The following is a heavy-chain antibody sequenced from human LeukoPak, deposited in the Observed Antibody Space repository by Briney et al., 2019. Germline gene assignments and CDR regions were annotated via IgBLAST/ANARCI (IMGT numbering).Heavy chain of an antibody. D-gene: IGHD6-13*01. CDR2: ISSSSSYI. Sequence: GGSLRLSCAASGFTFSSYSMNWVRQAPGKGLEWVSSISSSSSYIYYADSVKGRFTISRDSSNNTLYLQMNSLRAEDTGVYFCAKDRETTASGTFDFRGQGTLVTVSS. CDR3: AKDRETTASGTFDF. J-gene: IGHJ4*02. V-gene: IGHV3-21*03. CDR1: GFTFSSYS.